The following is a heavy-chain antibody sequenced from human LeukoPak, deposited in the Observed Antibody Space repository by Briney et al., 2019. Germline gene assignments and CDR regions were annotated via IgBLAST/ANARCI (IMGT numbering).Heavy chain of an antibody. J-gene: IGHJ6*02. V-gene: IGHV1-8*01. D-gene: IGHD1-26*01. Sequence: ASVKVSCKASGYTFTNYDINWVRQATGQGLEWMGWMNTNSGNTGYAQKFQGRVSLTRDTSISTAYMELSSLRSEDTAVYYCARGPVEAVYGVSTEDWGQGTTVTVSS. CDR1: GYTFTNYD. CDR2: MNTNSGNT. CDR3: ARGPVEAVYGVSTED.